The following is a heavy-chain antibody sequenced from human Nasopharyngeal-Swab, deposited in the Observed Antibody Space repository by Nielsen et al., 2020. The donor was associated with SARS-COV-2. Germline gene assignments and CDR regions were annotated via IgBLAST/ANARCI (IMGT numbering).Heavy chain of an antibody. J-gene: IGHJ4*02. Sequence: GESLKISCADSVFTFSRYAMSWVRQAPGTGLEWVSGISGSGGSTYYADSVKGRFTISRDNSKNTLYLQMSSLRAEDTAVDYCAKGPLRTTVPDYFDYWGQGTLVTVSS. CDR3: AKGPLRTTVPDYFDY. D-gene: IGHD4-17*01. CDR1: VFTFSRYA. CDR2: ISGSGGST. V-gene: IGHV3-23*01.